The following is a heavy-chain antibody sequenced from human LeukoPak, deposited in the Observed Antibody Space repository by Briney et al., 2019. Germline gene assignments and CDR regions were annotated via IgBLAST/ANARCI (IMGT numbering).Heavy chain of an antibody. CDR3: ATPDFWSGYYDY. CDR2: INPNSGGT. D-gene: IGHD3-3*01. V-gene: IGHV1-2*02. J-gene: IGHJ4*02. Sequence: ASVKVSCKASGHTFTGYYMHWVRQAPGQGLEWMGWINPNSGGTNYAQKFQGRVTMTEDTSTDTAYMELSSLRSEDTAVYYCATPDFWSGYYDYWGQGTLVTVSS. CDR1: GHTFTGYY.